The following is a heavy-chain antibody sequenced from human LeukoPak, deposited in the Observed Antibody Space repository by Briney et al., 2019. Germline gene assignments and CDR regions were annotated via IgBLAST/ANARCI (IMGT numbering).Heavy chain of an antibody. J-gene: IGHJ4*02. Sequence: SQTLSLTCTVSGGSISSGSYYWSWIRQPAGKGLEWIGRIYTSGSTNYNPSLKSRVTISVDTSKNQFSLKLSSVTAAYTAVYYCARLHKGVNRAFDYWGQGNLVTVSS. CDR1: GGSISSGSYY. V-gene: IGHV4-61*02. CDR2: IYTSGST. CDR3: ARLHKGVNRAFDY. D-gene: IGHD1-14*01.